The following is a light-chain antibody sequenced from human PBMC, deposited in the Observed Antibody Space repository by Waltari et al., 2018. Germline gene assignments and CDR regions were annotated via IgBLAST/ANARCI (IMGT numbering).Light chain of an antibody. J-gene: IGLJ2*01. Sequence: QSALTQPASVSGSPGQSITLSCTGTSNDVGASTFVSWYQQHPGRAPQLMIYDVTERPSGISYRFSGSKSANTASLTISGLLPEDEAIYYCSSFTDTHTLLFGGGTTVTVL. CDR2: DVT. CDR1: SNDVGASTF. V-gene: IGLV2-14*03. CDR3: SSFTDTHTLL.